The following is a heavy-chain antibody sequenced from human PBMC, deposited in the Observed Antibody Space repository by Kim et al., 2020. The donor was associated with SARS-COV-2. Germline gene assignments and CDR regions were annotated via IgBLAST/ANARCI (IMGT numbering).Heavy chain of an antibody. D-gene: IGHD4-17*01. CDR2: ISGDGGST. CDR1: GFTFDDYA. Sequence: GGSLRLSCAASGFTFDDYAMHWVRQAPGKGLEWVSLISGDGGSTYYADSVKGRFTISRDNSKNSLYLQMNSLRTEDTALYYCAKVGGDPLFYGDTNLSGMDVWGQGTTVTVSS. CDR3: AKVGGDPLFYGDTNLSGMDV. V-gene: IGHV3-43*02. J-gene: IGHJ6*02.